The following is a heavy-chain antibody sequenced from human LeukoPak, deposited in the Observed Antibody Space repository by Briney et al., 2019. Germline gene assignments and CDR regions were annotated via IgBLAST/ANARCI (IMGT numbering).Heavy chain of an antibody. J-gene: IGHJ4*02. CDR2: IIPILGIA. V-gene: IGHV1-69*04. Sequence: SVKVSCKASGGTFSSYAISWVRQAPGQGLEWMGRIIPILGIANYAQKFQGRVTITADKSTSTAYMELSSLRSEDTAVYYCARGGGNWNDRFSYFDYWGQGTLVTVSS. CDR3: ARGGGNWNDRFSYFDY. D-gene: IGHD1-1*01. CDR1: GGTFSSYA.